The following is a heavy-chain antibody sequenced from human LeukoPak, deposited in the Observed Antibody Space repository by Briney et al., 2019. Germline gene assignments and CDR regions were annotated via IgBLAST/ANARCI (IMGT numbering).Heavy chain of an antibody. J-gene: IGHJ3*01. V-gene: IGHV6-1*01. D-gene: IGHD5-24*01. CDR2: TYYRSKWYN. Sequence: SQTLSLTCVISGDSFASNSTACNWIRQSPSRGLEWLGRTYYRSKWYNDYALSMKSRITTNPDTSKNQFSLQLNSVTPEDTAVYYCARGGQGDGYSADEAFDFWGQGTMVTVS. CDR1: GDSFASNSTA. CDR3: ARGGQGDGYSADEAFDF.